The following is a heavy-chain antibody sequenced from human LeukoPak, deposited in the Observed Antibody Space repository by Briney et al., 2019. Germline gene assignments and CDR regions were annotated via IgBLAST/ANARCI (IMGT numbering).Heavy chain of an antibody. CDR1: GFTVSSNS. V-gene: IGHV3-53*01. CDR3: ARRAGAYSHPYDY. J-gene: IGHJ4*02. D-gene: IGHD4/OR15-4a*01. Sequence: GGSLRLSCTVSGFTVSSNSMSWVRQAPGKGLEWVSFIYSDNTHYSDSVKDRFTISRDNSKNTLYLQMNSLRAEDTAVYYCARRAGAYSHPYDYWGQGTLVTVSS. CDR2: IYSDNT.